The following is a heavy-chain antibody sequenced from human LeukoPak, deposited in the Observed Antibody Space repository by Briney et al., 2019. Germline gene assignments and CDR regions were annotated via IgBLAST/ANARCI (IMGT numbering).Heavy chain of an antibody. D-gene: IGHD3-3*01. Sequence: SQTLSLTCTVSGGSISSYYWSWIRQPPGKGLEWIGYIYYSGSTNYNPSLKSRVTISVDTSKNQFSLKLSSVTAADTAVYYCARESTIFAGWFDPWGQGTLVTVSS. J-gene: IGHJ5*02. CDR2: IYYSGST. CDR3: ARESTIFAGWFDP. CDR1: GGSISSYY. V-gene: IGHV4-59*01.